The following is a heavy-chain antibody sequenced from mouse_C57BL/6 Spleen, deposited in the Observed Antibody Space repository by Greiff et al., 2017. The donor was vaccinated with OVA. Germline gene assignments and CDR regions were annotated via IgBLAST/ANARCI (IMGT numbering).Heavy chain of an antibody. V-gene: IGHV5-4*03. CDR1: GFTFSSYA. CDR3: ARGNDGYYGFDY. CDR2: ISDGGSYT. Sequence: EVKLMESVGGLVKPGGSLKLSCAASGFTFSSYAMSWVRQTPEKRLEWVATISDGGSYTYYPDNVKGRFTISRDNAKNNLYLQMSHLKSEDTAMYYCARGNDGYYGFDYWGQGTTLTVSS. J-gene: IGHJ2*01. D-gene: IGHD2-3*01.